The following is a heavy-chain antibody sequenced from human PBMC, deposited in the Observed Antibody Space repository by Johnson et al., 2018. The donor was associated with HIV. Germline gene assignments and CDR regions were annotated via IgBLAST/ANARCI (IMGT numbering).Heavy chain of an antibody. CDR3: ARELEFGDLRKNDAFDI. Sequence: QMQLVESGGGVVQPGRSLRLSCAASGFTFSSYAMHWVRQAPGKGLEWVAVISYAGSNKYYADSVKGRFTISRDNSKNTLYLQMNSLRAEDTAVYYCARELEFGDLRKNDAFDIWGQGTMVTVSS. CDR2: ISYAGSNK. CDR1: GFTFSSYA. J-gene: IGHJ3*02. V-gene: IGHV3-30*04. D-gene: IGHD4-17*01.